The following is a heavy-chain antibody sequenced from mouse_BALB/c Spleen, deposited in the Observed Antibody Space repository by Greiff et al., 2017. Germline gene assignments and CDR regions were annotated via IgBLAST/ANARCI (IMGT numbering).Heavy chain of an antibody. J-gene: IGHJ3*01. CDR2: ISNGGGST. V-gene: IGHV5-12-2*01. Sequence: VQLKESGGGLVQPGGSRKLSCAASGFTFSSYTMSWVRQTPEKRLEWVAYISNGGGSTYYPDTVKGRFTISRDNAKNTLYLQMSSLKSEDTAMYYCARQEGAWFAYWGQGTLVTVSA. CDR1: GFTFSSYT. CDR3: ARQEGAWFAY.